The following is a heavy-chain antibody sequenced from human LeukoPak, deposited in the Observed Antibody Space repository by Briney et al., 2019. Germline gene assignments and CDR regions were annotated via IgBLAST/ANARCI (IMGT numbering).Heavy chain of an antibody. V-gene: IGHV3-74*01. CDR1: GFTFSSYW. CDR3: AELGITMIGGV. D-gene: IGHD3-10*02. CDR2: INSDGSST. J-gene: IGHJ6*04. Sequence: GGSLRLSCAASGFTFSSYWMHWVRQAPGKGLVWVSRINSDGSSTSYADSVKGRFAISRDNAKNTLYLQMNSLRAEDTAVYYCAELGITMIGGVWGKGTTVTISS.